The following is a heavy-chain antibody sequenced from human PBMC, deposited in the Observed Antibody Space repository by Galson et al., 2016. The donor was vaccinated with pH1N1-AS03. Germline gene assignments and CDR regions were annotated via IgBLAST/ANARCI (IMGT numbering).Heavy chain of an antibody. J-gene: IGHJ4*02. CDR2: ISSSSRAI. Sequence: SLRLSCAASGFTFSTYTMNWVRLAPGKGLEWISYISSSSRAIYYADSVKGRFTISRDNANNALYLQMNSLRDEGTAIYYCARGLYSSGWYLGYWGQGTLVTVSS. D-gene: IGHD6-19*01. CDR3: ARGLYSSGWYLGY. V-gene: IGHV3-48*02. CDR1: GFTFSTYT.